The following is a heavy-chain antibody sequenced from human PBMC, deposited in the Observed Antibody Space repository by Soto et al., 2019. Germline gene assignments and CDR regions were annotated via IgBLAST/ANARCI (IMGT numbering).Heavy chain of an antibody. CDR3: AKDSQRGAAAGSYYFDY. J-gene: IGHJ4*02. Sequence: QVQLVESGGGVVQPGRSLRLSCAASGFTFSSYGMHWVHQAPGKGLEWVAVISYDGSNKYYADSVKGRFTISRDNSKNTLYLQMNSLRAEDTAVYYCAKDSQRGAAAGSYYFDYWGQGTLVTVSS. D-gene: IGHD6-13*01. CDR1: GFTFSSYG. CDR2: ISYDGSNK. V-gene: IGHV3-30*18.